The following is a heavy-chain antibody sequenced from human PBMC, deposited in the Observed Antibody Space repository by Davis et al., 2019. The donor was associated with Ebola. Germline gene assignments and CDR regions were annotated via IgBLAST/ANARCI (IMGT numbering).Heavy chain of an antibody. CDR2: ISGSGGST. J-gene: IGHJ4*02. CDR1: GCTFSSYA. CDR3: AKKKGSSAWYSFDY. V-gene: IGHV3-23*01. Sequence: GESLKISCAASGCTFSSYAMSWVRQAPGKGLEWVSAISGSGGSTYYADSVKGRFTISRDNSKNTLYLQMNSLRAEDTAFYYCAKKKGSSAWYSFDYWGQGTLVTVSS. D-gene: IGHD6-19*01.